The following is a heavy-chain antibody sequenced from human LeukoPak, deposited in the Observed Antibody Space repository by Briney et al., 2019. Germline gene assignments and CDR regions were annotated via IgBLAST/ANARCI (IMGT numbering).Heavy chain of an antibody. J-gene: IGHJ4*02. D-gene: IGHD2-2*01. CDR3: ATQILLCHYY. CDR2: IYTSGST. Sequence: SETLSLTCTVSGGSISSYYCSWIRQPAGKGLEWIGRIYTSGSTYYNPSLESRATISVDTSKNQFSLRLSSVTAADTAVYYCATQILLCHYYWGQGTLVTVSS. CDR1: GGSISSYY. V-gene: IGHV4-4*07.